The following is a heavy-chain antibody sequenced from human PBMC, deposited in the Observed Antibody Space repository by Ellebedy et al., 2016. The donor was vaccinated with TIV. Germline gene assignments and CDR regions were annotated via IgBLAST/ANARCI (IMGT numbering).Heavy chain of an antibody. V-gene: IGHV3-30*18. D-gene: IGHD3-3*01. J-gene: IGHJ3*02. Sequence: PGGSLRLSCAASGFRFATYGMQWVRQAPGKGLEWLTIVSDDAKLEYYADSVKGRFTISRDNSKSTFYLQMNSLRPEDTALYYCAKDGDPKLEFYDALDIWGQGTMVTVSS. CDR3: AKDGDPKLEFYDALDI. CDR2: VSDDAKLE. CDR1: GFRFATYG.